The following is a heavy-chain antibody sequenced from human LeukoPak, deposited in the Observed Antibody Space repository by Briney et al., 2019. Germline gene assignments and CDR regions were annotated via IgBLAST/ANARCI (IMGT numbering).Heavy chain of an antibody. J-gene: IGHJ3*01. CDR1: GGSISNSTYY. D-gene: IGHD6-19*01. V-gene: IGHV4-39*01. CDR2: IFYRGST. Sequence: KSSETLSLTCTVSGGSISNSTYYWGWVRQPPGKGLEWIGSIFYRGSTYYTPSLKSRVTISVDTSKNQFSLKLTSVTAADTAMYLCARNWVADSFDFWGQGTMVTVSS. CDR3: ARNWVADSFDF.